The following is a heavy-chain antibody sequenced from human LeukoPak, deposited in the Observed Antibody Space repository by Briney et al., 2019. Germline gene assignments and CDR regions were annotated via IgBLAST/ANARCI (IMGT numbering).Heavy chain of an antibody. Sequence: PGGSLRLSCTASGFTFGDYAMSWVRQAPGKGLEWVGFIRSKAYGGTTEYAASVKGRFTISRDDSKSIAYLQMNSLKTEDTAVYYCTRNSGYDRVYWGHEPWSPSPQ. J-gene: IGHJ4*01. CDR1: GFTFGDYA. CDR3: TRNSGYDRVY. V-gene: IGHV3-49*04. CDR2: IRSKAYGGTT. D-gene: IGHD5-12*01.